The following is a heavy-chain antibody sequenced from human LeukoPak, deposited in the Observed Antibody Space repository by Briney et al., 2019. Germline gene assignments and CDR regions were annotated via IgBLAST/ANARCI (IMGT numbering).Heavy chain of an antibody. D-gene: IGHD4-11*01. V-gene: IGHV3-74*01. CDR3: ARDRSYIMDV. CDR1: GFSFSPYW. J-gene: IGHJ6*04. Sequence: GGSLRLSRAASGFSFSPYWMHWVRQAPGKGLVWVSLIKSDGSSTTYADSVKGRFTISRDNAKNTLYLQMNSLRAEDTAVYYCARDRSYIMDVWGKGTTVTVSS. CDR2: IKSDGSST.